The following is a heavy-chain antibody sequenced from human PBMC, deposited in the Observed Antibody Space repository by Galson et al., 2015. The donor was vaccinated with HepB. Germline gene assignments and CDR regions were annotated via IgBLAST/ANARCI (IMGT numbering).Heavy chain of an antibody. D-gene: IGHD3-10*01. J-gene: IGHJ4*02. CDR1: GYKFTSYL. V-gene: IGHV1-46*01. Sequence: SVKVSCKASGYKFTSYLMHWVRQAPGQGLEWMGIINPSGGSTDYAQKFRGRLTMTRDTSTSTVFMELSSLRSEDTAVYHCARGVLLWDGPDYWGQGTLVTVSS. CDR3: ARGVLLWDGPDY. CDR2: INPSGGST.